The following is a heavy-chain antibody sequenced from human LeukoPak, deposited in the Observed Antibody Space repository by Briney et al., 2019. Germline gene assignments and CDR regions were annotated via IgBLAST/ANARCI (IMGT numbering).Heavy chain of an antibody. CDR1: GFTFSSYA. CDR3: AKSRVRGVIITTFDY. V-gene: IGHV3-23*01. CDR2: ISGSGGST. D-gene: IGHD3-10*01. Sequence: GGSLRLSCAASGFTFSSYAMSWVRQALGKGLEWVSAISGSGGSTYYADSVKGRFTISRDNSKNTLYLQMNSLRAEDTAVYYCAKSRVRGVIITTFDYWGQGTLVTVSS. J-gene: IGHJ4*02.